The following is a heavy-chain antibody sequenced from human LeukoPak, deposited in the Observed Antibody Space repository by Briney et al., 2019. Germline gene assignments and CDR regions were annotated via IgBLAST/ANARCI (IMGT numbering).Heavy chain of an antibody. CDR2: IYHSGST. CDR1: GGSISSGGYY. J-gene: IGHJ4*02. V-gene: IGHV4-30-2*01. D-gene: IGHD6-13*01. Sequence: PSETLSLTCTVSGGSISSGGYYWSWIRQPPGKGLEWIGYIYHSGSTYYNPSLKSRVTISVDRSKNQFSLKLSSVTAADTAVYYCARLSIAARRPSNDYWGQGTLVTVSS. CDR3: ARLSIAARRPSNDY.